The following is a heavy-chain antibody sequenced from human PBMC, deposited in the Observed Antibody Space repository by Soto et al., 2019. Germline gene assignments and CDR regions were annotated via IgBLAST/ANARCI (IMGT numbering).Heavy chain of an antibody. CDR3: ARDLVRVGPRGNDAFDV. J-gene: IGHJ3*01. V-gene: IGHV1-3*01. CDR1: GFTFSDTL. CDR2: INPANGNT. Sequence: QVQLVQSGAELKKPGASVNISCQASGFTFSDTLINWVRQGPGQRLEWMGWINPANGNTRYSEPFQGRVTISSLSSASNAYVALNDLTSEDTAVYSRARDLVRVGPRGNDAFDVWGQGNMITVSS. D-gene: IGHD3-16*01.